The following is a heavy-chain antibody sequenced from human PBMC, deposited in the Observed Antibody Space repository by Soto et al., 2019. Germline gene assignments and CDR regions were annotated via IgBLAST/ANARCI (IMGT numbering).Heavy chain of an antibody. CDR1: GYTFTSYG. CDR2: ISACNGNT. Sequence: GASVKVSCKASGYTFTSYGISWVRQAPGQGLEWMGWISACNGNTNYAQKLQGRVTMTTDTSTSTAYMELRSLRSDDTAVYYCARDTIVVVVAATPTFDPWGQGTLVTVSS. V-gene: IGHV1-18*01. J-gene: IGHJ5*02. CDR3: ARDTIVVVVAATPTFDP. D-gene: IGHD2-15*01.